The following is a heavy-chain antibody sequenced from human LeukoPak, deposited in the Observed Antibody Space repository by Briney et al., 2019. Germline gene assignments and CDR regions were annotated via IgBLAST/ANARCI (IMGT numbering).Heavy chain of an antibody. J-gene: IGHJ4*02. Sequence: GGSLRLSCAASGFTFSRYEMNWVRQAPGKGLEWVSYISSTGSTIYYADSVKGRFTISRDNAKNSLYLQVNSLRAEDTAVYYCARDALAATGTRGDYWGQGTLVTVSS. CDR2: ISSTGSTI. V-gene: IGHV3-48*03. CDR3: ARDALAATGTRGDY. CDR1: GFTFSRYE. D-gene: IGHD6-13*01.